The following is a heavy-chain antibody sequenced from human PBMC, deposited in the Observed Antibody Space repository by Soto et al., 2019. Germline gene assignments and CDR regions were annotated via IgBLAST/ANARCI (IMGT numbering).Heavy chain of an antibody. CDR2: ISGSGGST. CDR1: GFTFSSYA. J-gene: IGHJ4*02. D-gene: IGHD2-2*01. V-gene: IGHV3-23*01. CDR3: AKARSPIVVVPAAMGY. Sequence: SGGSLRLSCAASGFTFSSYAMSWVRQAPGKGLEWVSAISGSGGSTYYADSVKGRFTISRDNSKNTLYLQMNSLRAEDTAVYYCAKARSPIVVVPAAMGYWGQGTLVTVS.